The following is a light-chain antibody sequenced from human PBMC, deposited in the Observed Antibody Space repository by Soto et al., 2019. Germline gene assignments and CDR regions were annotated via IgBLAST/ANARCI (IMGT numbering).Light chain of an antibody. V-gene: IGKV1-33*01. CDR3: QHYHNLPIT. CDR1: QDISTS. CDR2: DAS. J-gene: IGKJ5*01. Sequence: DIQMTQSPCYISASXGGGVTITXXASQDISTSLNWYQQKPGRAPKLLIYDASNLETGVPSWFSGSGSGTDFTFTISSLQPEDIATYYCQHYHNLPITFGQGTRLEIK.